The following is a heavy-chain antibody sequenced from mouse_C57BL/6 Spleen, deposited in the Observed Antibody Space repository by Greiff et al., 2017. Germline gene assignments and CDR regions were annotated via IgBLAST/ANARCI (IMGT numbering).Heavy chain of an antibody. J-gene: IGHJ3*01. D-gene: IGHD2-5*01. CDR3: ARRESNYGGFAY. CDR1: GYTFTSYW. Sequence: VQLQQPGAELVMPGASVKLSCKASGYTFTSYWMHWVKQRPGQGLEWIGEIDPSDSYTNYNQKFKGKSTLTVDKSSNTAYMQLSSLTSEDSAVYYCARRESNYGGFAYWGQGTLVTVSA. CDR2: IDPSDSYT. V-gene: IGHV1-69*01.